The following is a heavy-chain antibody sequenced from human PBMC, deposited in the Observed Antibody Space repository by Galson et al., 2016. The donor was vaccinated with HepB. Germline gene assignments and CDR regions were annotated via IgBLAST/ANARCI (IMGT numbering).Heavy chain of an antibody. J-gene: IGHJ5*02. CDR3: ARDSSPSCTIFGVITPRGFDP. V-gene: IGHV1-69*13. CDR2: IIPIYGPA. Sequence: SVKVSCKASGGTFSTYAISWVRQAPGQGLEWMGGIIPIYGPANYAQRSQGRLTITADESTTTAYMELSSLRSEDTAMYYCARDSSPSCTIFGVITPRGFDPWGQGTLVTVSS. CDR1: GGTFSTYA. D-gene: IGHD3-3*01.